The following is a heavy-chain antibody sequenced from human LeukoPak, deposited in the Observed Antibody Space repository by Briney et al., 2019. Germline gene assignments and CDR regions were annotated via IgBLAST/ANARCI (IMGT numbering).Heavy chain of an antibody. CDR1: GYTFTSYY. D-gene: IGHD6-19*01. J-gene: IGHJ6*02. CDR3: ARDVPYSSGWSYYYYYGMDV. Sequence: PKASLNVSCKASGYTFTSYYMHWVRQAPGQGLEWMGIINPSGGSTSYAQKFQGRVTMTRDTSTSTVYMELSSLRSEDTAVYYCARDVPYSSGWSYYYYYGMDVWGQGTTVTVSS. V-gene: IGHV1-46*01. CDR2: INPSGGST.